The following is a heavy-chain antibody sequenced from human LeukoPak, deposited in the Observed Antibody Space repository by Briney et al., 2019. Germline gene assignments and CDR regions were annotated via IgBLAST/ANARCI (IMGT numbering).Heavy chain of an antibody. CDR2: IKQDGGEQ. J-gene: IGHJ5*02. V-gene: IGHV3-7*01. D-gene: IGHD3-22*01. CDR3: ARSRRDPYDYDSSGYYVGGTDWFDP. Sequence: PGGSLRLSCAASGFTFSNYWMTWVRQAPGKGTEWVANIKQDGGEQYYVDSVKGRFTISRDNAKNSLYLQMNSLRAEDTAVYYCARSRRDPYDYDSSGYYVGGTDWFDPWGQGTLVTVSS. CDR1: GFTFSNYW.